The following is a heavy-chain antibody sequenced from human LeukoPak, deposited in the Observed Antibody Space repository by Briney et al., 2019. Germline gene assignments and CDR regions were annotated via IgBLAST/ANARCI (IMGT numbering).Heavy chain of an antibody. V-gene: IGHV3-15*01. CDR1: GFTFSNAW. CDR3: TTVPPPRWFYDFWSGQWDY. CDR2: IKSKTDGGTT. D-gene: IGHD3-3*01. J-gene: IGHJ4*02. Sequence: PGGSLRLSCAASGFTFSNAWMSWVRQAPGKGLEWVGRIKSKTDGGTTDYAAPVKGRFTISRDDSKNTLYLQMNSLKTEDTAVYYCTTVPPPRWFYDFWSGQWDYWGQGTLVTVSS.